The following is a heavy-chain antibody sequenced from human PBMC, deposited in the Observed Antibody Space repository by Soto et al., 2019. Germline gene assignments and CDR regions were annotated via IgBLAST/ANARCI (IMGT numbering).Heavy chain of an antibody. V-gene: IGHV1-18*01. D-gene: IGHD3-22*01. CDR1: GYTFTSYG. J-gene: IGHJ4*02. Sequence: ASVKVSCKASGYTFTSYGISWVGQAPGQGREWMGWISAYNGNTNYAQKLQGRVTMTTDTSTSTAYMELRSLRSDDTAVYYCARDIAYDSSGYYYSHWGQGTLVTVSS. CDR2: ISAYNGNT. CDR3: ARDIAYDSSGYYYSH.